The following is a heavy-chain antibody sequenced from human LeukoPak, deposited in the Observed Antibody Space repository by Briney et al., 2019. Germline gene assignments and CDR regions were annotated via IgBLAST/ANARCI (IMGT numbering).Heavy chain of an antibody. CDR3: AKSAGPLDY. V-gene: IGHV3-30*18. Sequence: GRSLRLSCAASGFTFSSYGMHWVRQAPGEGLEWVAVISYDGSNKYYADSVKGRFTISRDNSKNTLYLQMNSLRAEDTAVYYCAKSAGPLDYWGQGTLVTVSS. CDR2: ISYDGSNK. CDR1: GFTFSSYG. J-gene: IGHJ4*02.